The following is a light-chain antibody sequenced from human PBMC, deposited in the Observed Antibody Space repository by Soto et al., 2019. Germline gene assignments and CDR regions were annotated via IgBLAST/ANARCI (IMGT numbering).Light chain of an antibody. CDR3: QTWGTGTWV. V-gene: IGLV4-69*01. J-gene: IGLJ3*02. CDR2: LNNDGSH. CDR1: SGHSSYA. Sequence: QPVLTQSPSAFASLGASVKLTCTLSSGHSSYAIAWHQQQPEKGPRYLMKLNNDGSHSKGDGIPDRFSGSSSGAERYLTISSLQSEDEADYYCQTWGTGTWVFGGGTKLTVL.